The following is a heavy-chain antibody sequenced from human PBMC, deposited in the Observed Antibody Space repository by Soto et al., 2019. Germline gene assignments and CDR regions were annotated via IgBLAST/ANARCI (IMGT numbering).Heavy chain of an antibody. J-gene: IGHJ6*02. D-gene: IGHD6-6*01. CDR3: ARVRVGSSSYYYYYCMDV. CDR2: IYYSGST. V-gene: IGHV4-31*03. Sequence: PSETLSLTCTVSGGSISSGGYYWSWIRQHPGKGLEWIGYIYYSGSTYYNPSLKSRVTISVDTSKNQFSLKLSSVTAADTAVYYCARVRVGSSSYYYYYCMDVWGQGTTVTVSS. CDR1: GGSISSGGYY.